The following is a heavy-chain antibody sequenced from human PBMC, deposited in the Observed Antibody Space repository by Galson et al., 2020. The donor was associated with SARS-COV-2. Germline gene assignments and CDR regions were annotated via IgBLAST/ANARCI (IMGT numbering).Heavy chain of an antibody. Sequence: SQTLSLTCSISGDSVSSNTAVWHWIRQSPSRGLEWLGRTYYRSTWSNDYAVSVRSRMIINPDTFKNEFSLQLKSVTPEDTAVYYCARRGGGSVSSFDYWGQGILVTVSS. J-gene: IGHJ4*02. CDR1: GDSVSSNTAV. CDR2: TYYRSTWSN. CDR3: ARRGGGSVSSFDY. D-gene: IGHD3-10*01. V-gene: IGHV6-1*01.